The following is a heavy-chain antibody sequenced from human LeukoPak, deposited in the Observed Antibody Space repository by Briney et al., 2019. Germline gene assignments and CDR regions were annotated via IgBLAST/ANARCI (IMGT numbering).Heavy chain of an antibody. J-gene: IGHJ3*02. Sequence: SETLSLTCTVSGGSLSSGIYYWSWIRQPPGKGLEWIGCIYYSGSTNYNPSLKSRVTMSVETSKNQFSLKVTSENAADTAVYYCARGYCTGGVCPDGFDIWGQGTMVTVSS. CDR3: ARGYCTGGVCPDGFDI. V-gene: IGHV4-61*01. CDR2: IYYSGST. CDR1: GGSLSSGIYY. D-gene: IGHD2-8*02.